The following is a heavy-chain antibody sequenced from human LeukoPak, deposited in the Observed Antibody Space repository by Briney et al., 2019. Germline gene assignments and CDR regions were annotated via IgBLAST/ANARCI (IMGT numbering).Heavy chain of an antibody. V-gene: IGHV1-3*01. CDR2: INAGNDYT. CDR3: ARGYYDSSGLSSSAFDL. CDR1: GYTFTSYA. Sequence: ASVKVSCKASGYTFTSYAMHWVRQAPGQRLEWLGWINAGNDYTKYSHNLQGRVTITRDTSASTAYMELSSLRSEDTAVYYCARGYYDSSGLSSSAFDLWGQGTMVTVSS. J-gene: IGHJ3*01. D-gene: IGHD3-22*01.